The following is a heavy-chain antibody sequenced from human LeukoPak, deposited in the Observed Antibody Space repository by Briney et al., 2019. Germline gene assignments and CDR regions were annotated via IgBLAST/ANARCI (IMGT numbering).Heavy chain of an antibody. CDR1: GFTFSSYG. V-gene: IGHV3-33*01. D-gene: IGHD1-26*01. CDR2: IWYDGSNK. CDR3: ARDWDLNAFDI. Sequence: GGSLRLSCAASGFTFSSYGMHWVRQAPGKGLEWVAVIWYDGSNKYYVDSVKGRFTISRDNSKNTLYLQMNSLRAEDTAVYYCARDWDLNAFDIWGQGTMVIVSS. J-gene: IGHJ3*02.